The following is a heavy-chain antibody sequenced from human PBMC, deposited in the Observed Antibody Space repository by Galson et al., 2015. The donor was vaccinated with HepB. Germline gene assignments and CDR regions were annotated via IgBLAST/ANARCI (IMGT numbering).Heavy chain of an antibody. CDR3: AKDGQNWTFDY. Sequence: SLRLSCAASGFSFSGYGMHWVRQAPGKGLEWVAFIRYDGNDEKYADSVKGRFTISRDNLKNTLHLQMNSLRAEDTAVYYCAKDGQNWTFDYWGQGTLVTVSS. J-gene: IGHJ4*02. CDR1: GFSFSGYG. D-gene: IGHD1-1*01. V-gene: IGHV3-30*02. CDR2: IRYDGNDE.